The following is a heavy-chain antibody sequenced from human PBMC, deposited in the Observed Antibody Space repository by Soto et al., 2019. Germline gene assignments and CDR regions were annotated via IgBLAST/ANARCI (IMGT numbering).Heavy chain of an antibody. V-gene: IGHV1-69*02. CDR1: GGTFSSYT. CDR2: IIPILGIA. CDR3: ARRRVVVTASGGMDV. J-gene: IGHJ6*01. D-gene: IGHD2-21*02. Sequence: QVQLVQSGAEVKKPGSSVKVSCKASGGTFSSYTISWVRQAPGQGLEWMGRIIPILGIANYAQKFQGRVTITAEKSTSTAYMELRRLRAEDTAVYYCARRRVVVTASGGMDVWGPGTTVTVSS.